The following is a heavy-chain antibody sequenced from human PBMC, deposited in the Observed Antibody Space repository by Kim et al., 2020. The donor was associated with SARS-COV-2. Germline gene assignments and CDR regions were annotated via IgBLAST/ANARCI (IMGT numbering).Heavy chain of an antibody. Sequence: YADSVKGRFTISRDNSKNTVYLQMNSLRVEDTAVYFCARDRGGTGAVFDYLGQGTLVTVSS. V-gene: IGHV3-53*01. CDR3: ARDRGGTGAVFDY. J-gene: IGHJ4*02. D-gene: IGHD3-16*01.